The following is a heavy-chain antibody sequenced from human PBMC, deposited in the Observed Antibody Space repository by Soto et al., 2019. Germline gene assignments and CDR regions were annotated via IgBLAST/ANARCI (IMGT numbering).Heavy chain of an antibody. J-gene: IGHJ3*01. D-gene: IGHD4-17*01. Sequence: QVQLMQSGAEVKKSGASVKVSCKASGYTFINYGIIWVRQAPGQGLEWMGWITVYNGSTKYARKFQDRVTMTTDTSTSTAYMELRSLSSDDTAVYFCARDDFGDLWRSPDVWGQGTMVTVSS. CDR1: GYTFINYG. V-gene: IGHV1-18*04. CDR3: ARDDFGDLWRSPDV. CDR2: ITVYNGST.